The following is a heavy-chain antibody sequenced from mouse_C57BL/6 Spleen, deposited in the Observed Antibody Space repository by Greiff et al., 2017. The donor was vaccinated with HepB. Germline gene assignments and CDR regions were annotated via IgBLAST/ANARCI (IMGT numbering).Heavy chain of an antibody. CDR3: THYYGSRSWFAY. J-gene: IGHJ3*01. V-gene: IGHV14-1*01. Sequence: EVQLQQSGAELVRPGASVKLSCTASGFNIKDYYMHWVKQRPEQGLEWIGRIDPEDGDTEYAPKFQGKATMTADTSSNTAYLRLSSLTSEDTAVYYCTHYYGSRSWFAYWGQGTLVTVSA. D-gene: IGHD1-1*01. CDR1: GFNIKDYY. CDR2: IDPEDGDT.